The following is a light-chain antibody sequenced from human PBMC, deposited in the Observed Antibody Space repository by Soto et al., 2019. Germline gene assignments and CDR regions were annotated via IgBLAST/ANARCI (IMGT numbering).Light chain of an antibody. V-gene: IGKV1-5*01. CDR1: QSVSGW. CDR3: QQYETFSGT. CDR2: DAS. Sequence: DIQMTQSPSTLSASVGDTVTVTCRASQSVSGWLAWYQQKPGEAPKLLIYDASALLRGVPSMFSGSGSVTKFTLTIASLQPDDFATYYCQQYETFSGTFGPGSK. J-gene: IGKJ1*01.